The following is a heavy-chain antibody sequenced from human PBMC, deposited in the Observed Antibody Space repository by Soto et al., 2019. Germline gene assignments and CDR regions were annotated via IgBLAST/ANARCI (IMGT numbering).Heavy chain of an antibody. CDR3: ARALTVTGDSDYYYYGMDV. CDR1: GYTFTDYY. Sequence: QVQLVQSGAEVKKPGASVKVSCKASGYTFTDYYMHWVRQAPGQGLEWMGWIDPNSGGTNSAQKFQGWVTMTRDTSINTAYMELSRLTSDDTAMYYCARALTVTGDSDYYYYGMDVWGQGTTVTVS. D-gene: IGHD4-17*01. CDR2: IDPNSGGT. J-gene: IGHJ6*02. V-gene: IGHV1-2*04.